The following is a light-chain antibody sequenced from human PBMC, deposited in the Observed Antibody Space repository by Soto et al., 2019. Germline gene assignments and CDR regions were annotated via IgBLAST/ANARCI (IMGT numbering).Light chain of an antibody. CDR2: GAS. Sequence: EIVLTQSPGTLSLCPGERATLSCRASQSVSSSYLAWYQQKPGQAPRLLIYGASSRATGIPDRFSGSGSGTDFTLTSSRLEPEDFAVYYCHQFGSSPLFTFGPGTKVDVK. V-gene: IGKV3-20*01. CDR1: QSVSSSY. CDR3: HQFGSSPLFT. J-gene: IGKJ3*01.